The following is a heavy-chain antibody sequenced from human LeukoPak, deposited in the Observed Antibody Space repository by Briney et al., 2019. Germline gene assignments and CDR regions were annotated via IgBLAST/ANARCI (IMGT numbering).Heavy chain of an antibody. V-gene: IGHV3-66*01. J-gene: IGHJ4*02. CDR1: GFTVSSNY. D-gene: IGHD3-22*01. Sequence: GGSLRLSCAASGFTVSSNYMSWVRQAPGKGLEWVSVIYSGGSTYYADSVKGRFTISRDNSKNTLYLQMNSLRAEDTAVYYCARGDSSGYYPFDYWGQGTLVTVSS. CDR3: ARGDSSGYYPFDY. CDR2: IYSGGST.